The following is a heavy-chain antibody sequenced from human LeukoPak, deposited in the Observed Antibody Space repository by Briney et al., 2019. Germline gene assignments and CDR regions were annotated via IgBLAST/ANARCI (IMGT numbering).Heavy chain of an antibody. CDR1: GFTFSSYW. Sequence: GGSLRLSCAASGFTFSSYWMSWVRQAPGKGLEWVANIKQDGREKYYVDSVKGRFTISRDNAKNSLYLQMNSLRAEDTAVYYCARVVSGYCSGGSCPTGFWYFDLWGRGTLVTVSS. D-gene: IGHD2-15*01. CDR3: ARVVSGYCSGGSCPTGFWYFDL. J-gene: IGHJ2*01. V-gene: IGHV3-7*01. CDR2: IKQDGREK.